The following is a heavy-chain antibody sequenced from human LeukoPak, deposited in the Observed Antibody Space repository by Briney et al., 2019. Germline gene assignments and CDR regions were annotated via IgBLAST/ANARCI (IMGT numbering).Heavy chain of an antibody. J-gene: IGHJ3*02. CDR1: GGSISSYY. CDR2: IYTSGST. D-gene: IGHD3-3*01. V-gene: IGHV4-4*07. Sequence: PSETLSLTCTVYGGSISSYYWSWIRQPAGKGLEWIGRIYTSGSTNYNPSLKSRVTMSVDTSKNQFSLKLSSVTAADTAVYYCAREPYYDFWSGPSYAFDIWGQGTMVTVSS. CDR3: AREPYYDFWSGPSYAFDI.